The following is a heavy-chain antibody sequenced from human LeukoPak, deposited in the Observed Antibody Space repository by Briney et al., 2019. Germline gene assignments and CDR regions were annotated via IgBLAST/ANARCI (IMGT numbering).Heavy chain of an antibody. D-gene: IGHD2-15*01. Sequence: SETLSLTCTVSGGSISSYYWTWIRQPPGKGLEWIGYIYYNGNTNYNPSLSGRVTISIDTSKNQFPLKLTSVTAADTAVYYCARRIVERHTIEEDNWFDPWGQGILVTVSS. CDR2: IYYNGNT. CDR1: GGSISSYY. V-gene: IGHV4-59*08. CDR3: ARRIVERHTIEEDNWFDP. J-gene: IGHJ5*02.